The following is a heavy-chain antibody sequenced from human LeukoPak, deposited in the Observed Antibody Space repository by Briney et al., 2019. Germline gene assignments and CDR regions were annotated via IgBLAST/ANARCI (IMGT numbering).Heavy chain of an antibody. V-gene: IGHV3-64*01. D-gene: IGHD2-15*01. Sequence: PGGSLRLSCAASGFTFSSYAMHWVRQAPGKGLEYVSAISSNGGSTYYANSVKGRFTISRDNAKNSLFLQMNSLRAEDTALYYCARGEIVGYCSGGSCYRPIDIWGQGTMVTVSS. CDR3: ARGEIVGYCSGGSCYRPIDI. CDR1: GFTFSSYA. CDR2: ISSNGGST. J-gene: IGHJ3*02.